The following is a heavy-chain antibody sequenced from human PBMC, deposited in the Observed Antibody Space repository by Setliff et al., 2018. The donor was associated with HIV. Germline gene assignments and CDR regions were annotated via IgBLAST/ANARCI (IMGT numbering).Heavy chain of an antibody. V-gene: IGHV3-23*01. D-gene: IGHD2-15*01. J-gene: IGHJ4*02. CDR2: ISGSGGST. Sequence: HPGGSLRLSCAASGFTFSNYAMSWVRQAPGKGLEWVSGISGSGGSTYYVDSVKGRFTISRDNSKNTLYLQMNSLGAADTAVYYCAKNIAGVCYSGLDYWGQGALVTVSS. CDR1: GFTFSNYA. CDR3: AKNIAGVCYSGLDY.